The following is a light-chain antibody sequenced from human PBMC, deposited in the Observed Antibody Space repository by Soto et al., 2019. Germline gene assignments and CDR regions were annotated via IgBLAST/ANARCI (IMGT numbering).Light chain of an antibody. CDR2: DAS. V-gene: IGKV3-11*01. CDR3: QQSSNWPLP. J-gene: IGKJ4*01. CDR1: QSVSSY. Sequence: EIVLTQSPATLSMSPGERATLSCRASQSVSSYLAWYQQKPGQAPRLLIYDASNRANGIPARFSGSGSGTDFTHTISRLEPEDFAVYYCQQSSNWPLPFGGGTNVEIK.